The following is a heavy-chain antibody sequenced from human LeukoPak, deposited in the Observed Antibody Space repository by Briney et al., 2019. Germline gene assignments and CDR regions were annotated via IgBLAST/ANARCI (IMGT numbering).Heavy chain of an antibody. CDR3: ARGRNYYDSSGLPCDY. CDR2: ISVSGAST. V-gene: IGHV3-23*01. CDR1: GYTFNNYG. D-gene: IGHD3-22*01. Sequence: GGSLRLSCAASGYTFNNYGMSWVRQAPGKGLEWVSGISVSGASTYYADSVKGRFTISRDNAKNSLYLQMNSLRAEDTAVYYCARGRNYYDSSGLPCDYWGQGTLVTVSS. J-gene: IGHJ4*02.